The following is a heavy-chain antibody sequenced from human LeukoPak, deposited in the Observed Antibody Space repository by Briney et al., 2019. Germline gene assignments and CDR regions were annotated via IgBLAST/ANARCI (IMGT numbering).Heavy chain of an antibody. CDR3: AREWGDCSSTSCYSAY. V-gene: IGHV5-51*01. CDR1: GYSFASYW. CDR2: IYPGDSDT. Sequence: GESLNISCTGSGYSFASYWIAWVRPMPGKGLEWMGIIYPGDSDTRYSPSFQGQVTISADKSISTAYLQWSSLKASDTAIYYCAREWGDCSSTSCYSAYWGQGTLVTVSS. J-gene: IGHJ4*02. D-gene: IGHD2-2*01.